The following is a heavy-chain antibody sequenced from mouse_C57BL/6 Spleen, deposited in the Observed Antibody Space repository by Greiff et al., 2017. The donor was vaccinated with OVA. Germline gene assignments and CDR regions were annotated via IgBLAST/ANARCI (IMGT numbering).Heavy chain of an antibody. CDR3: AKFYDYDAAWFAY. Sequence: VQLQQSGPGLVQPSQSLSITCTVSGFSLTSYGVHWVRQSPGKGLEWLGVIWRGGSTDYNAAFMSRLSITKDNSKSQVFFKMNSLQADDTAIYYCAKFYDYDAAWFAYWGQGTLVTVSA. J-gene: IGHJ3*01. D-gene: IGHD2-4*01. CDR2: IWRGGST. V-gene: IGHV2-5*01. CDR1: GFSLTSYG.